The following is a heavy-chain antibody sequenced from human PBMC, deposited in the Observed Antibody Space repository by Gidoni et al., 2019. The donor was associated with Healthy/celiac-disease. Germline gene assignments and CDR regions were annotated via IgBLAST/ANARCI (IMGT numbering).Heavy chain of an antibody. V-gene: IGHV4-39*01. D-gene: IGHD3-3*01. Sequence: QLQLQESGPGLVKPSETLSLTCTVPGGSISSSSYYWGWIRQPPGKGLEWIGSIYYRGRTYYNPSLKSRVTISVDTSKNQFSLKLSSVTAADTAVYYCASGYYDFWSGYYTIYYFDYWGQGTLVTVSS. CDR1: GGSISSSSYY. CDR2: IYYRGRT. CDR3: ASGYYDFWSGYYTIYYFDY. J-gene: IGHJ4*02.